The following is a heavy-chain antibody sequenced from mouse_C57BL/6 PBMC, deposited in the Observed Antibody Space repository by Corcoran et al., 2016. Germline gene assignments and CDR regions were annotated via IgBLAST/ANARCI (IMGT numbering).Heavy chain of an antibody. Sequence: QVQLQQSGPELVKPGASVKISCKASGYSFTSYYIHWVKQRPGQGLEWIGWIYPGSGNTKYNEKFKGKATLTADTSSSTAYMQLSSLTSEDSAVYYCARGDHYYGSSDRYFDVWGTGTTVTVSS. CDR1: GYSFTSYY. CDR2: IYPGSGNT. CDR3: ARGDHYYGSSDRYFDV. D-gene: IGHD1-1*01. V-gene: IGHV1-66*01. J-gene: IGHJ1*03.